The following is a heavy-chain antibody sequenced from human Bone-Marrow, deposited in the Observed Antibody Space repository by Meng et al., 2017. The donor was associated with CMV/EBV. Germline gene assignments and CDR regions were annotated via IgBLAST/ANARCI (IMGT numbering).Heavy chain of an antibody. J-gene: IGHJ4*02. Sequence: GESLKISCTASGFNFDDYAMHWVRQPPGKGLEWMTVISYDGSNKFYADSVKGRFTISRDNSKNTLYLEMNSLRPEDTAVYYCARQDGLRLGGPFFDCWGQGALVTVSS. V-gene: IGHV3-30*03. CDR1: GFNFDDYA. CDR3: ARQDGLRLGGPFFDC. CDR2: ISYDGSNK. D-gene: IGHD7-27*01.